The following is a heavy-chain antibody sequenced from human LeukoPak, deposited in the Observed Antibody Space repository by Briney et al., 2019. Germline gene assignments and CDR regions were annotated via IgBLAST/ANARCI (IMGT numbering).Heavy chain of an antibody. V-gene: IGHV3-13*04. CDR1: GFTFSRYD. D-gene: IGHD3-22*01. J-gene: IGHJ4*02. Sequence: GGSLRLSCAASGFTFSRYDMHWVRQATGKGLEWVSIVGTAGDAYYPGSVKGRFTISRENAKNSLYLQMNSLRAEDTAVYYCAKGGYYRDFDYWGQGTLVTVSS. CDR3: AKGGYYRDFDY. CDR2: VGTAGDA.